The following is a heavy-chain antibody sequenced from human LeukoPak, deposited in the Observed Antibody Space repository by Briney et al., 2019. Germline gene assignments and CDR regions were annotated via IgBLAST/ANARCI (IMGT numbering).Heavy chain of an antibody. CDR2: IYSGDTT. CDR1: GFTFSDYT. V-gene: IGHV3-53*04. J-gene: IGHJ6*02. CDR3: ARGDSMDV. Sequence: GSLRLSCVASGFTFSDYTMNWIRQAPGKGLEWVSVIYSGDTTYYADSVKGRFTISRHNSKNTLYLQMNSLRTEDTAVYYCARGDSMDVWGQGTTVTVSS.